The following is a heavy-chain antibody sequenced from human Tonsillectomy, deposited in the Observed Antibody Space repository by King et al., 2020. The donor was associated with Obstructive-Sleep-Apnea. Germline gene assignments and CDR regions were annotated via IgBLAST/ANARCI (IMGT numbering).Heavy chain of an antibody. Sequence: QLQESGPGLVKPSETLSLTCTVSGGSISTYYWSWIRQPPGKGLEWIGYIYYSGSTNYNPSLKSRVSISVDTSKNQFSLKLSSVTAADTAVYYCARAPYGSGIIDYFDPWGQGTLVTVSS. D-gene: IGHD3-10*01. CDR1: GGSISTYY. V-gene: IGHV4-59*01. CDR3: ARAPYGSGIIDYFDP. J-gene: IGHJ5*02. CDR2: IYYSGST.